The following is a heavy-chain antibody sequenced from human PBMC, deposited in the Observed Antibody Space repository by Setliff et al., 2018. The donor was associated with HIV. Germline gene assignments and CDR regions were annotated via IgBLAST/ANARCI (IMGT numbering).Heavy chain of an antibody. D-gene: IGHD2-8*02. CDR1: GGSISSGNYY. Sequence: SETLSLTCTVSGGSISSGNYYWSWIRQPPGKGLEWIGYIYTSGTTEYNPSLDSRVTISVDTSRDQFSLNLRSVTAADTALYFCARLIHTGLLYFDYWGLGMLVTVSS. CDR3: ARLIHTGLLYFDY. J-gene: IGHJ4*02. CDR2: IYTSGTT. V-gene: IGHV4-61*01.